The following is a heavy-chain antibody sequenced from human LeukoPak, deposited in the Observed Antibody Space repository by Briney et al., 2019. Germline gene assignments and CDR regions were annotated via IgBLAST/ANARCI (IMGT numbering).Heavy chain of an antibody. V-gene: IGHV3-7*01. Sequence: QSGGSLRLSCAASGFTFSSYWMSWVRQAPGKGLEWVANIKQDGSEKYYVDSVKGRFTISRDNAKNLVYLEMNSLRAEDTAVYYCARVSSSMGGAADHWGQGTLVTVSS. CDR2: IKQDGSEK. D-gene: IGHD2-15*01. CDR1: GFTFSSYW. J-gene: IGHJ4*02. CDR3: ARVSSSMGGAADH.